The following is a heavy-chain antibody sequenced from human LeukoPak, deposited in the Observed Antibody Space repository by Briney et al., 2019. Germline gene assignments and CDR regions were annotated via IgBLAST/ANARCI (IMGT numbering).Heavy chain of an antibody. CDR1: GYTFTSYG. Sequence: ASVKVSCKASGYTFTSYGISWVGQAPGQGKEWMGWISAYNGNTKYEKKLQGKVTMTTDPSTSTAYMELRSLRSDDTAVYYCARVRGIIQLGQIRFDYWGQGTLVTVSS. D-gene: IGHD5-18*01. V-gene: IGHV1-18*01. CDR2: ISAYNGNT. J-gene: IGHJ4*02. CDR3: ARVRGIIQLGQIRFDY.